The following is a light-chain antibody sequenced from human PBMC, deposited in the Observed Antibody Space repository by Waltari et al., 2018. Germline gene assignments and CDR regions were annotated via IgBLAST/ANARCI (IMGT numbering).Light chain of an antibody. Sequence: EIVLTQSPATLSLSPGERATLSCRASQSVSSYLAWYQQKPGQAPRLLIYDASNRATGIPARFSGSGSGTDFILIISSLEPEDFAVYYCQQRSNWPWTFGQGTKVEIK. J-gene: IGKJ1*01. CDR1: QSVSSY. CDR3: QQRSNWPWT. CDR2: DAS. V-gene: IGKV3-11*01.